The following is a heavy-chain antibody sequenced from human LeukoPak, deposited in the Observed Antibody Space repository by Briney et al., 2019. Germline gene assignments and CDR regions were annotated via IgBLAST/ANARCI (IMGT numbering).Heavy chain of an antibody. CDR2: IIPIFGTA. CDR1: GYTFTSYD. J-gene: IGHJ4*02. Sequence: SVKVSCKASGYTFTSYDINWVRQATGQGLEWMGGIIPIFGTANYAQKFQGRVTITTDESTSTAYMELSSLRSEDTAVYYCARASLTGTNDDWGQGTLVTVSS. D-gene: IGHD1/OR15-1a*01. V-gene: IGHV1-69*05. CDR3: ARASLTGTNDD.